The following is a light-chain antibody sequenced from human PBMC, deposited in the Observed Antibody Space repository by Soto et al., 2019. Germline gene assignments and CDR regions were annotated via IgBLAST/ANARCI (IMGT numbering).Light chain of an antibody. V-gene: IGLV2-14*01. CDR1: SSDVGGYNF. Sequence: QSVLTQPASVSGSPGQSITISCTGTSSDVGGYNFVSWYQQHPGKAPKLMIYEVSNRPSGVSNRFSGSKSGNTASLTISGLQADDEADYYCSSYTSSSRGVFGTGTKLTVL. CDR3: SSYTSSSRGV. J-gene: IGLJ1*01. CDR2: EVS.